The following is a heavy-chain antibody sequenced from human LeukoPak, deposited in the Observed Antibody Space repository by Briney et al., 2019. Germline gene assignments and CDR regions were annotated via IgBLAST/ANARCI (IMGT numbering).Heavy chain of an antibody. CDR1: GGSISSGSYY. Sequence: PSQTLSLTCTVSGGSISSGSYYWSWIRQPAGKGLEWIGRIYTSGSTNYNPSLKSRVTISVDTSKNQFSLKLSPVTAADTAVYYCARALLVTTSGYFYYYMDVWGTGTTVSVSS. V-gene: IGHV4-61*02. J-gene: IGHJ6*03. D-gene: IGHD2-21*02. CDR2: IYTSGST. CDR3: ARALLVTTSGYFYYYMDV.